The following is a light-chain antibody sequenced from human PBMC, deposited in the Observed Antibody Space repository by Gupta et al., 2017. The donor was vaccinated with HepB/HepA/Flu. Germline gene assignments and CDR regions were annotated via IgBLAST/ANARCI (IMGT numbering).Light chain of an antibody. Sequence: DIQMTQSPSTLSASVGDRVTITCRASQSISSWLAWYQQKPGKAPKLLIYKVSNLHSGVPSRFSSSGSGTEFTLTISSLQPDDFATYYCQNYDSYSTFGQGTKVEIK. CDR1: QSISSW. J-gene: IGKJ1*01. CDR3: QNYDSYST. CDR2: KVS. V-gene: IGKV1-5*03.